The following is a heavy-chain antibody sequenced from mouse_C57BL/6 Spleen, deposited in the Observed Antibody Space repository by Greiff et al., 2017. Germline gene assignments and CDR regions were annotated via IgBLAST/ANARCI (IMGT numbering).Heavy chain of an antibody. CDR2: IYPGSGST. V-gene: IGHV1-55*01. J-gene: IGHJ2*01. Sequence: VQLLQPGAELVKPGASVKISCAASGYTFTSYWITWVKQRPGQGLEWIGAIYPGSGSTNYTENVKGKATPTVETSTSTAYMQRSSLTSEDSAVYYCARVGAIYYGNLDYWGEGATRTVSS. CDR1: GYTFTSYW. D-gene: IGHD2-1*01. CDR3: ARVGAIYYGNLDY.